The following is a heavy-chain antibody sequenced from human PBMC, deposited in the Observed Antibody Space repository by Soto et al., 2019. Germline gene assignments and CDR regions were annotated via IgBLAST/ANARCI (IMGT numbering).Heavy chain of an antibody. Sequence: GGSLRLSCAASGFTFSSYSMSWVRQAPGKGLEWVSRINPESTTLTYADSVTGRFTISRDSAKNTLYLQMNGLRAEDTAVYYCAKAHLLRYNPLFDYWGQGTLVTVSS. CDR3: AKAHLLRYNPLFDY. V-gene: IGHV3-23*01. CDR1: GFTFSSYS. D-gene: IGHD3-9*01. CDR2: INPESTTL. J-gene: IGHJ4*02.